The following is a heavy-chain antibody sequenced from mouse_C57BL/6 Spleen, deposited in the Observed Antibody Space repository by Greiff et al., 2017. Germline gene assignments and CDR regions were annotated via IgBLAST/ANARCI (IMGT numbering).Heavy chain of an antibody. CDR2: IDPSDSET. Sequence: QVQLQQPGAELVRPGSSVKLSCKASGYTFTSYWMHWVKQRPIQGLEWIGNIDPSDSETHYNQKFKDKATLTVDKSSSTAYMQLSSLTSEDSAVYYCARKARYDGAMDYWGQGTSVTVSS. CDR3: ARKARYDGAMDY. J-gene: IGHJ4*01. D-gene: IGHD2-12*01. V-gene: IGHV1-52*01. CDR1: GYTFTSYW.